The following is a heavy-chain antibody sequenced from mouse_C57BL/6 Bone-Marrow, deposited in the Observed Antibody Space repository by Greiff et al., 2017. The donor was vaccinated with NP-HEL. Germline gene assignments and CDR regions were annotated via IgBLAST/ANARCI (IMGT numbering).Heavy chain of an antibody. J-gene: IGHJ2*01. CDR3: VYYYGSSSDY. Sequence: QVQLKQSGAELMKPGASVKLSCKATGYTFTGYWIEWVKQRPGHGLEWIGEILPGSGSTNYNEKFKGKATFTADTSSNTADMQLSSLTTEDSAIYYCVYYYGSSSDYWGQGTTLTVSS. D-gene: IGHD1-1*01. CDR2: ILPGSGST. CDR1: GYTFTGYW. V-gene: IGHV1-9*01.